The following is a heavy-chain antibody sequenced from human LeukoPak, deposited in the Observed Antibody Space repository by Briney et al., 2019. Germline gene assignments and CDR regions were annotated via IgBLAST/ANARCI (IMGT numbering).Heavy chain of an antibody. D-gene: IGHD5-12*01. CDR2: INPNSGGT. V-gene: IGHV1-2*06. J-gene: IGHJ4*02. CDR3: ARGCLATTAPCSY. CDR1: GYIFTDYY. Sequence: ASVKVSCKASGYIFTDYYMHWVRQAPGQGLEWMGRINPNSGGTNYAQKFQGRVTMTRDTSISTAYMELSRLRSDDTAVYYRARGCLATTAPCSYWGQGTLVTVSS.